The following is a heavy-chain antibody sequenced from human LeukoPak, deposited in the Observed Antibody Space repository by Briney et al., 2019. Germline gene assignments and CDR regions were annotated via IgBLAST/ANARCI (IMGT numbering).Heavy chain of an antibody. D-gene: IGHD6-19*01. J-gene: IGHJ4*02. CDR1: GFTFSGYW. CDR2: IKQDGSEI. CDR3: ARDGARYSSGWYRPYYFDY. Sequence: GGSLRLSCAASGFTFSGYWMSWVRQAPGKGLEWVANIKQDGSEIYCVDSVKGRFTISRDNAKNSLYLQMNGLRAEDTAVYYCARDGARYSSGWYRPYYFDYWGLGTLVTVSS. V-gene: IGHV3-7*01.